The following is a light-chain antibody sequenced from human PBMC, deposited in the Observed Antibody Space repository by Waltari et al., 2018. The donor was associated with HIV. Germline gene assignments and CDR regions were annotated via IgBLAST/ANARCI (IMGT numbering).Light chain of an antibody. CDR1: QSISSN. CDR3: QQYNAWPL. V-gene: IGKV3-15*01. Sequence: ELVMTQSPATLSVSPGERATLSCRASQSISSNLAWYQQKPGQVPRLLIYGASTRATCIAARCSGSGSGTEFTLTISSLQSEDFAVYYCQQYNAWPLFGQGTKLEIK. J-gene: IGKJ2*01. CDR2: GAS.